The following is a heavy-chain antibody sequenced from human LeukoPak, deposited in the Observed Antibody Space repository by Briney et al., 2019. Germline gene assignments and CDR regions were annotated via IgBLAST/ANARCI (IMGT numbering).Heavy chain of an antibody. Sequence: GESLKISCKGSGYSFTSYWIGWVRQMPGKGLEWMGIIYPGDSDTRYSPSFQGQVTISADKSISTAYLQWSSLKASDTAMYYCARHPSYQYYYDSSGYHFDYWGQGTLVTVSS. CDR3: ARHPSYQYYYDSSGYHFDY. CDR2: IYPGDSDT. D-gene: IGHD3-22*01. CDR1: GYSFTSYW. J-gene: IGHJ4*02. V-gene: IGHV5-51*01.